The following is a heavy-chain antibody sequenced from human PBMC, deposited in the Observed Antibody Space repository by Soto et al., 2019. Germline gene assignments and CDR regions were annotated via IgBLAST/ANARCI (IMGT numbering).Heavy chain of an antibody. Sequence: VQLVESGGGVVQPGTSLRLSCIASGPTFSNYGMHWVRQAPGKGPKSVAVIWYDGSNKSYGESVKGRFTIYRDNSKNTLSLYINSLRAKDKAVYYNARDGGSHCPSYFDSWGQGSLVSVSS. CDR1: GPTFSNYG. J-gene: IGHJ4*02. V-gene: IGHV3-33*01. D-gene: IGHD3-16*01. CDR3: ARDGGSHCPSYFDS. CDR2: IWYDGSNK.